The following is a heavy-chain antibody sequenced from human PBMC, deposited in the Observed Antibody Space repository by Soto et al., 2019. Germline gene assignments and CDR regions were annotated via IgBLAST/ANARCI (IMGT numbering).Heavy chain of an antibody. Sequence: GGSLRLSCAASGFTFSSYSMNWVRQAPGKGLEWVSSISSSSSYIYYADSVKGRFTISRDNAKNSLYLQMNSLRAEDTAVYYCARYLGSITIFGVGEIEPGYWGQGTLVTVSS. D-gene: IGHD3-3*01. V-gene: IGHV3-21*01. J-gene: IGHJ4*02. CDR2: ISSSSSYI. CDR1: GFTFSSYS. CDR3: ARYLGSITIFGVGEIEPGY.